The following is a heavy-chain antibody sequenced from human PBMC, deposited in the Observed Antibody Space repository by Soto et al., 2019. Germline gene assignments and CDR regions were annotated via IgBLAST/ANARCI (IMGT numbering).Heavy chain of an antibody. CDR3: ARALHFDWVVDY. Sequence: QVQLQESGPGLVKPSQTLSLTCTVSGGSISSGGYYWSWIRQHPGKGLEWIGYIYYSGSTYYNPSLKSRVTISVDASKNQFSLKLSSVTAADTAVYYCARALHFDWVVDYWGQGTLVTVSS. CDR1: GGSISSGGYY. V-gene: IGHV4-31*03. CDR2: IYYSGST. D-gene: IGHD3-9*01. J-gene: IGHJ4*02.